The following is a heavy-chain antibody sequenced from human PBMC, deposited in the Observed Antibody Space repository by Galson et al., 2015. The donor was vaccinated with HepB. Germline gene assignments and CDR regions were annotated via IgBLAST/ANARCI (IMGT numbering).Heavy chain of an antibody. CDR1: GYSFTNNW. CDR3: ARIQGAPSGNYETANFDY. V-gene: IGHV5-51*01. CDR2: IYPGDSDT. J-gene: IGHJ4*02. D-gene: IGHD1-26*01. Sequence: QSGAEVKKPGESLKISCKGSGYSFTNNWIGWVRQMPGKGLDWMGIIYPGDSDTRYSPSFQGQVTISADTSISTAYLQWSSLKASDTAMYFCARIQGAPSGNYETANFDYWGQGTLVTVSS.